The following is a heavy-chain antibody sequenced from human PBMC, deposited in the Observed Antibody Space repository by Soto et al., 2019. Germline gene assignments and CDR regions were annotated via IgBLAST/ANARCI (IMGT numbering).Heavy chain of an antibody. D-gene: IGHD2-2*01. CDR2: INPSGGST. CDR3: ARTVGYCSSTSCSRKTDRYYFDY. Sequence: ASVKVSCKASGYTFTSYAMHWVRQAPGQGLEWMGIINPSGGSTGYAQKFQGRVTMTRDTSTSTVYMELSSLRSEDTAVYYCARTVGYCSSTSCSRKTDRYYFDYWGQGTLVTVSS. CDR1: GYTFTSYA. V-gene: IGHV1-46*03. J-gene: IGHJ4*02.